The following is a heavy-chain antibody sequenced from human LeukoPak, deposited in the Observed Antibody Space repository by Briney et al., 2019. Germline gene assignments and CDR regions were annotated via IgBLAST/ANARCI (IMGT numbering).Heavy chain of an antibody. CDR1: GGTYSSYA. D-gene: IGHD3-22*01. J-gene: IGHJ4*02. Sequence: SVKVSCKASGGTYSSYAISWVRQAPGQGLEWMGGIIPIFGTANYAQKFQGRVTITTDESTSTAYMELSSLRSEDTAVYYCARAGYDSSGYYYKYYFDYWGQGTLVTVSS. V-gene: IGHV1-69*05. CDR2: IIPIFGTA. CDR3: ARAGYDSSGYYYKYYFDY.